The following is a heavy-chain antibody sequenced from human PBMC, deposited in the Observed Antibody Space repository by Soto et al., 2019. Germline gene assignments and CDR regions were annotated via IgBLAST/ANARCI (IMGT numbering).Heavy chain of an antibody. CDR1: GGSFSGYY. Sequence: SETLSLTCAVYGGSFSGYYWSWIRQPPGKGLEWIGEINHSGSTNYNPSLKSRVTISVDTSKNQFSLKLSSVTAADTAVYYCARGRQLGYYYYMDVWGKGTTVTVSS. J-gene: IGHJ6*03. D-gene: IGHD6-6*01. CDR3: ARGRQLGYYYYMDV. CDR2: INHSGST. V-gene: IGHV4-34*01.